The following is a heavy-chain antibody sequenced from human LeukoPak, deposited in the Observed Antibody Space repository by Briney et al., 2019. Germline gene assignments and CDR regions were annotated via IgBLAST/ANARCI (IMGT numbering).Heavy chain of an antibody. J-gene: IGHJ4*02. D-gene: IGHD3-3*01. CDR3: ARSTSILEWLFNY. CDR2: ISWNSGSI. Sequence: GGSLRLSCAASGFTFDDYAMHWVRQTPGKGLEWVSGISWNSGSIGYADSVKGRFTISSDNAKNSLYLQMNSLRAEDTAVYYCARSTSILEWLFNYWGQGTLVTVSS. CDR1: GFTFDDYA. V-gene: IGHV3-9*01.